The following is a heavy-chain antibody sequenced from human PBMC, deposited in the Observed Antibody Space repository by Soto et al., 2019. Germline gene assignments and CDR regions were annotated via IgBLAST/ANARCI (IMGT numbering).Heavy chain of an antibody. CDR3: ARDSKDYYDSSGYYGWGAFDI. V-gene: IGHV1-69*04. CDR2: IIPILGIA. J-gene: IGHJ3*02. CDR1: GGTFSSYT. D-gene: IGHD3-22*01. Sequence: GASVKVSCKASGGTFSSYTISWVRQAPGQGLEWMGRIIPILGIANYAQKSQGRVTITADKSTSTAYMELSSLRSEDTAVYYCARDSKDYYDSSGYYGWGAFDIWGQGTMVNVSS.